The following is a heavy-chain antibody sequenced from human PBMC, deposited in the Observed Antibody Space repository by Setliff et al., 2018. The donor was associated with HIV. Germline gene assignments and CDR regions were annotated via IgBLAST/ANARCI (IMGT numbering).Heavy chain of an antibody. CDR1: GFTFSDYG. D-gene: IGHD3-10*01. CDR2: IRATNGNT. J-gene: IGHJ4*02. Sequence: LRLSCAASGFTFSDYGMNWVRQAPGKGLEWLSYIRATNGNTQYADSVKGRFTISRDNAKNSLFLQMNSLRAEDTAVYYCARDDKFAFDYWGLGTLVTVSS. CDR3: ARDDKFAFDY. V-gene: IGHV3-48*01.